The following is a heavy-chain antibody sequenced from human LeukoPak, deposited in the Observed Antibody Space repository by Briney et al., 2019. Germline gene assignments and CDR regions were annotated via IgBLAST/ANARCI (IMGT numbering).Heavy chain of an antibody. D-gene: IGHD3-22*01. CDR3: ARHDAYYYDSSGFYDAFDI. V-gene: IGHV4-34*01. Sequence: PSETLSLTCAVYGGSFSGYYWSWIRQPPGKGLEWIGEINHSGSTNYNPSLKSRVTISVDTSKNQFSLKLSSVTAADTAVYYCARHDAYYYDSSGFYDAFDIWGQGTMVTVSS. J-gene: IGHJ3*02. CDR1: GGSFSGYY. CDR2: INHSGST.